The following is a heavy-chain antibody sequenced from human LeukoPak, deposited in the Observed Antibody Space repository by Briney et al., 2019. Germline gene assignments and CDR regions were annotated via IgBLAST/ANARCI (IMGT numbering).Heavy chain of an antibody. CDR2: ISGSGGDT. D-gene: IGHD1-26*01. J-gene: IGHJ5*02. V-gene: IGHV3-23*01. CDR1: GFTFAGSA. CDR3: AKDRGFSGSYCGFDR. Sequence: SGGSLRLSCAASGFTFAGSAMGWVRQAPGKGLEWVSSISGSGGDTYYADSVKGRFTISKDSSKNTLHLQMSRLRPEDTAVYYCAKDRGFSGSYCGFDRWGQGTLVTVSS.